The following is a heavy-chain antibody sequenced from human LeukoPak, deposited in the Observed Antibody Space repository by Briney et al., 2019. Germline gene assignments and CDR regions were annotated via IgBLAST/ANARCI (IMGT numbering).Heavy chain of an antibody. D-gene: IGHD3-9*01. V-gene: IGHV3-7*01. CDR3: ARVLGNTYYDILTGYRNPTTNFDY. Sequence: GGSLRLSCAASGFTFSSYWMSWVRQAPGKGLEWVANIKQDGSEKYYVDSVKGRFTISRDNAKNSLYLQMNSLRAEDTAVYYCARVLGNTYYDILTGYRNPTTNFDYWGQGTLVTVSS. CDR1: GFTFSSYW. CDR2: IKQDGSEK. J-gene: IGHJ4*02.